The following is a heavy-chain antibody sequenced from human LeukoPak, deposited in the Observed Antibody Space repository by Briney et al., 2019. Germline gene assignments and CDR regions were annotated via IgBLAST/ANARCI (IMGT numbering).Heavy chain of an antibody. V-gene: IGHV1-2*02. CDR1: GYTFTDDY. CDR2: INPNSGVT. J-gene: IGHJ4*02. CDR3: ARRRASSSWKTFDY. D-gene: IGHD6-13*01. Sequence: ASVKVSCKASGYTFTDDYVHWVRQAPGQGLEWMGWINPNSGVTNYAQKFQGRVAMTRDTSISTAYMELSSLRSEDTAVYYCARRRASSSWKTFDYWGQGTLVTVSS.